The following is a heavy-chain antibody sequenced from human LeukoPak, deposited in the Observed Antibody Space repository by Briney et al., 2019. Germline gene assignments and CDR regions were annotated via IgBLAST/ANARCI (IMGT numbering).Heavy chain of an antibody. CDR1: GFTFSSYW. V-gene: IGHV3-7*01. J-gene: IGHJ4*02. Sequence: GGSLRLFCAASGFTFSSYWMSWVSQAPGKGLEWVANIKQDGSEKYYVDSVKGRFTISRDNAKNSLYLQMNSLRAEDTAVYYCANSKGGGNFDYWGQGTLVTVSS. CDR3: ANSKGGGNFDY. CDR2: IKQDGSEK. D-gene: IGHD3-16*01.